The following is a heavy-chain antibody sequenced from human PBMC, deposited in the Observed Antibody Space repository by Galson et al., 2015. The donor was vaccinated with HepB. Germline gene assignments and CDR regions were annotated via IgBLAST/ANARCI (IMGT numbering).Heavy chain of an antibody. J-gene: IGHJ6*03. CDR1: GFTFSDYY. Sequence: SLRLSCAASGFTFSDYYMSWIRQAPGKGLEWVSYISSSGSTIYYADSVKGRFTISRDNAKNSLYLQMNSLRAEDTAVYYCARDLGDMTTVTDGYMDVWGKGTTVTVSS. CDR2: ISSSGSTI. D-gene: IGHD4-17*01. V-gene: IGHV3-11*01. CDR3: ARDLGDMTTVTDGYMDV.